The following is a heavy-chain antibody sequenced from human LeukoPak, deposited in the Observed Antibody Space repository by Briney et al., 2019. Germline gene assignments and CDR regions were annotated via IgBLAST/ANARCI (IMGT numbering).Heavy chain of an antibody. J-gene: IGHJ6*02. CDR3: ARIAAAGFGMDV. CDR2: INHSGST. D-gene: IGHD6-13*01. V-gene: IGHV4-34*01. CDR1: GGSLSGSY. Sequence: SETLSLSCAVYGGSLSGSYWSWIRQPPGKGLEWIGEINHSGSTNYNPSRKIRVTIAEDTSKNQFSLKLSSVTAADTAVYYCARIAAAGFGMDVWGQGTTVTVSS.